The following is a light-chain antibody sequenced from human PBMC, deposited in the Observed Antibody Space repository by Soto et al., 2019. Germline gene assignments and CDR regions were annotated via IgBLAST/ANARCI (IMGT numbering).Light chain of an antibody. V-gene: IGKV1-9*01. J-gene: IGKJ1*01. CDR1: QGISNS. CDR2: AAS. Sequence: IQLNQSPSSLSAFVGDRVTITCRASQGISNSVAWYQQKPGRAPKLLIYAASTLQSGVPSRFSGSGSGTDFTLTISSLQPEDFATYYCQHYNSYSEAFGQGTKVDIK. CDR3: QHYNSYSEA.